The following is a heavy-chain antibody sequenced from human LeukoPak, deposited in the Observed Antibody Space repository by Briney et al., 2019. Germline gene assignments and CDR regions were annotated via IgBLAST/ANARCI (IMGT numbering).Heavy chain of an antibody. Sequence: ASETLSLTCTVSGGSISSYYWSWIRQPAGKGLEWIGSIYYSGSTYYNPSLKSRVTISVDTSKNQFSLKLSSVTAADTAVYYCARDSSSWNRYNWFDPWGQGTLVTVSS. J-gene: IGHJ5*02. CDR2: IYYSGST. D-gene: IGHD6-13*01. V-gene: IGHV4-59*05. CDR3: ARDSSSWNRYNWFDP. CDR1: GGSISSYY.